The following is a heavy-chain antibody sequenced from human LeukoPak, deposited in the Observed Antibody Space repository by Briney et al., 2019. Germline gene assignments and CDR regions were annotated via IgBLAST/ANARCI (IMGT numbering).Heavy chain of an antibody. CDR2: IYYSGST. Sequence: SETLSLTSTVSGGSISSSSYYWGWIRQPPGKGLEWIGSIYYSGSTYYNPSLKSRVTISVDTSKNQFSLKLSSVTAADTAVYYCARLAATVDPYFDYWGQGTLVTVSS. CDR3: ARLAATVDPYFDY. D-gene: IGHD4-23*01. V-gene: IGHV4-39*01. CDR1: GGSISSSSYY. J-gene: IGHJ4*02.